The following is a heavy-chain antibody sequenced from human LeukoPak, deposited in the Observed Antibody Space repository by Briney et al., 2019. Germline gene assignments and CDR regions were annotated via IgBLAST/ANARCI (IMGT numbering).Heavy chain of an antibody. J-gene: IGHJ3*02. Sequence: PSETLSLTCTVSGGSISSYYWSWIRQPPGKGLEWIGYIYYSGSTNCNPSLKSRVTISVDTSKNQFSLKLSSVTAADTAVYYCAREGSGSYPDAFDIWGQGTMVTVSS. CDR1: GGSISSYY. V-gene: IGHV4-59*01. CDR2: IYYSGST. D-gene: IGHD1-26*01. CDR3: AREGSGSYPDAFDI.